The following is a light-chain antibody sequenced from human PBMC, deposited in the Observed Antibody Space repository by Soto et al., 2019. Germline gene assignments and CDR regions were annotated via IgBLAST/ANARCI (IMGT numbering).Light chain of an antibody. Sequence: EILFTQSPGTLSFSPGDRATLSCRASQTVSNNYLVWYQQKPGRAPRLLIFRASTRAAGIPDRFSGSGSGTDFTLTISRLEPEDFAVYYCQQHGGSPWTLGQGTKVDIK. V-gene: IGKV3-20*01. J-gene: IGKJ1*01. CDR2: RAS. CDR1: QTVSNNY. CDR3: QQHGGSPWT.